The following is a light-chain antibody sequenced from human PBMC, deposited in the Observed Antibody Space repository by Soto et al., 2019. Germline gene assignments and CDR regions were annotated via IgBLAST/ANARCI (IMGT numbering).Light chain of an antibody. V-gene: IGLV2-14*01. Sequence: QSALTQHASVSGSPGQSITISCTGTSSDVGGYNYVSWYQQHPDKAPKLMIYEVSNRPSGVSNRFSGSKSGNTASLTISGLQAEDEAGYYCSSYTSSSTPYVFGTGTKVTVL. CDR3: SSYTSSSTPYV. J-gene: IGLJ1*01. CDR2: EVS. CDR1: SSDVGGYNY.